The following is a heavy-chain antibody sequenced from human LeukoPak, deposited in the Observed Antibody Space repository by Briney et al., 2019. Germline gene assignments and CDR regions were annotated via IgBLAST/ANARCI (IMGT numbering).Heavy chain of an antibody. D-gene: IGHD4-17*01. Sequence: SETLSLTCTVSGGSISSYYWSWIRQPPGKGLEWIGYIYYSGSTYYNPSLKSRVTISVDTSKNQFSLKLSSVTAADTAVYYCARDGDYGDSTWYFDLWGRGTLVTVSS. CDR3: ARDGDYGDSTWYFDL. CDR1: GGSISSYY. V-gene: IGHV4-59*12. CDR2: IYYSGST. J-gene: IGHJ2*01.